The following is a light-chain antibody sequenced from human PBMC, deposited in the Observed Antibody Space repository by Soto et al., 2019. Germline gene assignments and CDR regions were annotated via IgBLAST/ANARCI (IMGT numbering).Light chain of an antibody. V-gene: IGLV2-14*02. CDR2: EGS. CDR1: SSDVGSYNL. Sequence: QSVLTQPASVSGSPGQSITISCTGTSSDVGSYNLVSWYQQHPGKAPKLMIYEGSKRPSGVSNRFSGSKSGNTASLTISGLQAEDEADYYCSSYTSSSPYVFGTGTKLTVL. CDR3: SSYTSSSPYV. J-gene: IGLJ1*01.